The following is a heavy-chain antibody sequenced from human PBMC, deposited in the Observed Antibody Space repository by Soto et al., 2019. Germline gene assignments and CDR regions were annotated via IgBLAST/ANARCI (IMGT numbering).Heavy chain of an antibody. V-gene: IGHV3-23*01. Sequence: EVQLLESGGGLVQPGGSLRLSCAASGFTFSSYAMSWVRQAPGKGLEWVSAISGSGGSTYYADSVKGRFTISRDNSKNTLYLQRNSLGAEDTAVYYCAKGYSGSYSVDYWGQGTLVTVSS. CDR1: GFTFSSYA. J-gene: IGHJ4*02. CDR2: ISGSGGST. D-gene: IGHD1-26*01. CDR3: AKGYSGSYSVDY.